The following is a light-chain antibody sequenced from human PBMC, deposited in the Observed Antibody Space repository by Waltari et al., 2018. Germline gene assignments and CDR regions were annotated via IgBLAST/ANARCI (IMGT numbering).Light chain of an antibody. CDR2: VTS. CDR3: QQYNEWPYT. J-gene: IGKJ2*01. Sequence: ETIMTQSPATLSVSPGETATLSCRANKSVVNNIAWFQQTPGQAPRLLIYVTSSRSTNIPGRCSGAGSGTDFTRTISGLQSEDFAVYYCQQYNEWPYTFGQGT. CDR1: KSVVNN. V-gene: IGKV3-15*01.